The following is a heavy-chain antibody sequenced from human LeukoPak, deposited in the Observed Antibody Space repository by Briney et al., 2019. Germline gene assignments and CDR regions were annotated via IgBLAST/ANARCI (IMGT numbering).Heavy chain of an antibody. D-gene: IGHD3-10*01. J-gene: IGHJ4*02. CDR1: GYTFTSYA. V-gene: IGHV1-3*01. Sequence: ASVTVSCKASGYTFTSYAVHWVRQAPGQRLEWMGWINAGNGNTKYSQKYQGRVTIIRDTSANTAYMELSSLRSEDTAVYYCARGLLWFGELSPPGYWGQGTLVTVSS. CDR2: INAGNGNT. CDR3: ARGLLWFGELSPPGY.